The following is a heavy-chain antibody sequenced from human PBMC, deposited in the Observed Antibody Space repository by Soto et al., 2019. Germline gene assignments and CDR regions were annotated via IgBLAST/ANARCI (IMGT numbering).Heavy chain of an antibody. D-gene: IGHD6-13*01. V-gene: IGHV3-74*01. CDR3: ASPASLNSSSWLHYYYGMDV. CDR1: GFTVSRHW. CDR2: INSDGSST. Sequence: PGGSLRLSCAASGFTVSRHWMHWVRQAPGKGLVWVSRINSDGSSTSYADSVKGRFTISRDNAKNTLYLQMNSLRAEDTAVYYCASPASLNSSSWLHYYYGMDVWGQGTTVTVSS. J-gene: IGHJ6*02.